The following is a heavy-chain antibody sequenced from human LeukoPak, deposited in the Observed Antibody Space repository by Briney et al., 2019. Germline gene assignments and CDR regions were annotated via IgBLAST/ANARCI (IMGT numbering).Heavy chain of an antibody. CDR2: LGASAGST. D-gene: IGHD4-17*01. CDR1: GLTLSRYA. J-gene: IGHJ4*02. V-gene: IGHV3-23*01. Sequence: GGSLRLSCAASGLTLSRYAMSWVRRVPGKGLEWVSSLGASAGSTNYADSVRGRFTISRDDFKNTLFLQMISLRAEDTAVYYCARGGDYGDRSTWLYWGRGTLVTVSS. CDR3: ARGGDYGDRSTWLY.